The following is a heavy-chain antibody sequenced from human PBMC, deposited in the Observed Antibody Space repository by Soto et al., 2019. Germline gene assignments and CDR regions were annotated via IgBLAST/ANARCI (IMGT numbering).Heavy chain of an antibody. CDR2: IDYSGSA. J-gene: IGHJ6*02. D-gene: IGHD3-16*01. CDR1: GGSLSDYY. Sequence: PSETLSLTCAVYGGSLSDYYWNWIRQPPGRGLEWLGEIDYSGSANYNPSLKSRVAISVDTSKNQFSLKLSSVTAADTAVYYCARGGGDPYHYYGMDVWGQGTTVTVSS. V-gene: IGHV4-34*01. CDR3: ARGGGDPYHYYGMDV.